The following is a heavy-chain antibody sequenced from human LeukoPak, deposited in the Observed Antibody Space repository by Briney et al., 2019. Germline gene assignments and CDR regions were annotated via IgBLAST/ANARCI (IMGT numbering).Heavy chain of an antibody. J-gene: IGHJ4*02. Sequence: PSETLSLTCTVSGGSISSYYWNWIRQPPGKGLEWIGYIYYSGSTNSNPSLKSRVTISVDTSKNQFSLKLSSVTAADTAVYYCARVKKNYFDYWGQGTLVTVSS. CDR2: IYYSGST. V-gene: IGHV4-59*01. CDR3: ARVKKNYFDY. CDR1: GGSISSYY.